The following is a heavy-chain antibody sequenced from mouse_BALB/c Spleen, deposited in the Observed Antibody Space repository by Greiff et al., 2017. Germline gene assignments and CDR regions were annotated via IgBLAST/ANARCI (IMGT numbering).Heavy chain of an antibody. J-gene: IGHJ3*01. D-gene: IGHD2-14*01. CDR2: INPGSGGT. V-gene: IGHV1-54*01. Sequence: QVQLQQSGAELVRPGTSVKVSCKASGYAFTNYLIEWVKQRPGQGLEWIGVINPGSGGTNYNEKFKGKATLTADKSSSTAYMQLSSLTSDDSAVYFCARGDYRYDFAYWGQGTLVTVSA. CDR3: ARGDYRYDFAY. CDR1: GYAFTNYL.